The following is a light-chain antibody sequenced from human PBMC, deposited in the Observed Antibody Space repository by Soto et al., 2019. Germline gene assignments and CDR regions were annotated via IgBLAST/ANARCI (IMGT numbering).Light chain of an antibody. CDR3: QSYDTSLSAVV. CDR1: RSNLGAGYG. J-gene: IGLJ2*01. Sequence: QSVLTQPPSVSGAPGQRVTIPCTGSRSNLGAGYGVHWYQQLPGTAPKLLIAGNTNRPSGVPDRFSASKSGTSASLTISGLQAEDEADYYCQSYDTSLSAVVVGGGTQLTVL. V-gene: IGLV1-40*01. CDR2: GNT.